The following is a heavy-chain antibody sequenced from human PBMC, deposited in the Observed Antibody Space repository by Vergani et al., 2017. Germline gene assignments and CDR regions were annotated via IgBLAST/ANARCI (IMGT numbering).Heavy chain of an antibody. Sequence: QVQLVQSGAEVKKPGASVKVSCKASGYTFTGYYMHWVRQAPGQGLEWMGIINPSGGSTSYAQKFQGRVTMTRDTSTSTVYMELSSLRSEDTAVYYCASTVTTSWYFDLWGRGTLVTVSS. V-gene: IGHV1-46*01. D-gene: IGHD4-17*01. CDR3: ASTVTTSWYFDL. CDR1: GYTFTGYY. CDR2: INPSGGST. J-gene: IGHJ2*01.